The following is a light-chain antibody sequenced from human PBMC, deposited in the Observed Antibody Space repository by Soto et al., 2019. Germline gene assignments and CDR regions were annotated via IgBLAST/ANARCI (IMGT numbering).Light chain of an antibody. V-gene: IGLV2-14*01. CDR1: SSDVGGYNH. CDR3: CSYTSLSTVV. CDR2: AVS. Sequence: QSALTQPASVSGSPGQSITISCTGTSSDVGGYNHVSWYQHSPGKAPKLILFAVSDRPSGVSHRFSGSKSANTASLTISGLQAEYEADYNCCSYTSLSTVVFGRGTKLTVL. J-gene: IGLJ3*02.